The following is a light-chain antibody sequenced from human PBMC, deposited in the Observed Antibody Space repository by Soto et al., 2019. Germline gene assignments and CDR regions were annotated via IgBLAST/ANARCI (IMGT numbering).Light chain of an antibody. CDR3: QQRSTWPALT. Sequence: EIVLTQSPATLSLSPGERASLSCRARQSISNYLAWYQQKPGQAPRLLIYDASNRATGIPARFSGSGSGTDFPLTISSLEPEDFAIYYCQQRSTWPALTFGGGTKVEIK. J-gene: IGKJ4*01. CDR1: QSISNY. CDR2: DAS. V-gene: IGKV3-11*01.